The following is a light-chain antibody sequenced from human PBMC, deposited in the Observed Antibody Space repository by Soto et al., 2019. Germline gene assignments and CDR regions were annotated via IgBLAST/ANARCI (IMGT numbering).Light chain of an antibody. CDR3: ASLTTTNFV. J-gene: IGLJ1*01. CDR1: SSDVGAYNL. CDR2: EVT. Sequence: LTQPASVSGSPGQSITISCTGTSSDVGAYNLVSWYQHLPDKAPKLIISEVTNRPSGVSDRFSGSKSGNTASLTISGLQAEDEADYYCASLTTTNFVFGSGTKVTVL. V-gene: IGLV2-14*01.